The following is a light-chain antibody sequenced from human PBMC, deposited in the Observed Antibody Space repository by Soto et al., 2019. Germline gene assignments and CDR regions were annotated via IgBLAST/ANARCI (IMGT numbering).Light chain of an antibody. J-gene: IGKJ1*01. Sequence: DIQMTQSPSTLSASVGDRVTITCRASQSISTWLAWYQQKAGKAPKLLIYKASSSQSGVLSRFSGSGSGTEFTLTINSLQPDDFATYYCQQYSTYSRAFGQGTKVEIK. CDR2: KAS. CDR1: QSISTW. CDR3: QQYSTYSRA. V-gene: IGKV1-5*03.